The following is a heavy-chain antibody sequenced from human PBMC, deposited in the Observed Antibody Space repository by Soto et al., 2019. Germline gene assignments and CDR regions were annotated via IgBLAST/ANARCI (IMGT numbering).Heavy chain of an antibody. CDR2: ISWNSGSI. J-gene: IGHJ4*02. Sequence: GGSLRLSCAASGFTFDDYAMHWVRQAPGKGLEWVSGISWNSGSIGYADSVKGRFTISRDNAKNSLYLQMNSLRAEDTALYYCAKVSVSSGWYGLPNFDYWGQGTLVTVSS. V-gene: IGHV3-9*01. D-gene: IGHD6-19*01. CDR3: AKVSVSSGWYGLPNFDY. CDR1: GFTFDDYA.